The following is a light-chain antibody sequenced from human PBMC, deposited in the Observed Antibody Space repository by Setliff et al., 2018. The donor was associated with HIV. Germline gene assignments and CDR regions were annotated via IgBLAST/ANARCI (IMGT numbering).Light chain of an antibody. CDR1: NSDVGGYHY. CDR3: QSSDRGLTGWV. J-gene: IGLJ3*02. CDR2: EVS. Sequence: QSALTQPASVSGSPGQSITISCTGTNSDVGGYHYVSWYQQHPGKAPKLMIYEVSNRPSGVSNRFSGSKSGNTASLTISGLQAEDEADYYCQSSDRGLTGWVFGGGTKVTVL. V-gene: IGLV2-14*01.